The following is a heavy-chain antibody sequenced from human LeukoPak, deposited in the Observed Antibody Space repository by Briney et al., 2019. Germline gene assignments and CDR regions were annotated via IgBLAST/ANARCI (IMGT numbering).Heavy chain of an antibody. D-gene: IGHD6-19*01. V-gene: IGHV3-23*01. CDR3: AAKRMAGTGYYFES. CDR1: GVTFSSYA. Sequence: PGGSLRLSCAASGVTFSSYAMNCVRQAPGKGLEWVSSLHGNGDETHYADSVRGRFTISRDNSKATLYLQMNSLRADDTALYYCAAKRMAGTGYYFESWGQGTLVTVSS. J-gene: IGHJ4*02. CDR2: LHGNGDET.